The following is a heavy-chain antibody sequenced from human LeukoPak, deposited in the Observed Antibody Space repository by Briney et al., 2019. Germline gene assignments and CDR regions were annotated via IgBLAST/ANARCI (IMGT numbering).Heavy chain of an antibody. D-gene: IGHD5-24*01. V-gene: IGHV1-18*01. Sequence: ASVKVSCKASGYTFSSYGISCVRQAPGQGLEWMGWISAYNGNTNYAQELQGRVTMTTDTSTSTGYMELRSLRSDDTAVYYCARGPRERGQQSSDFDSWGQGTLVTVTS. CDR2: ISAYNGNT. CDR3: ARGPRERGQQSSDFDS. J-gene: IGHJ4*02. CDR1: GYTFSSYG.